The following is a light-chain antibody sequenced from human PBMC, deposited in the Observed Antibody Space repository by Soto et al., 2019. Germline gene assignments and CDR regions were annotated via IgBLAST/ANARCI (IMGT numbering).Light chain of an antibody. CDR2: DAS. Sequence: DIQMTQSPSSLSASVGDRVTITCQASQYISNYLNWYQQKPGKAPKLLIYDASNLETGVPSRFSGSGSGTDFTFTISSLQPEDIATDYCQQYDNLPRTFGHGTKVDIK. V-gene: IGKV1-33*01. CDR1: QYISNY. J-gene: IGKJ3*01. CDR3: QQYDNLPRT.